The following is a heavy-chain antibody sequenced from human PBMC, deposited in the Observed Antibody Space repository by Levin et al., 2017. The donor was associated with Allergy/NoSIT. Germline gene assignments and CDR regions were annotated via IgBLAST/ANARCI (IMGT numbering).Heavy chain of an antibody. CDR1: GFTFSDYS. D-gene: IGHD3-22*01. J-gene: IGHJ4*02. V-gene: IGHV3-21*01. CDR3: ARSGSPDY. CDR2: ISPNSNYI. Sequence: ASVKVSCAASGFTFSDYSMNWVRQAPGKGLEWVSSISPNSNYIYYADSLKGRFTISRDNAKSSVFLQMNSLRAEDTALYYCARSGSPDYWGQGTLVTVSS.